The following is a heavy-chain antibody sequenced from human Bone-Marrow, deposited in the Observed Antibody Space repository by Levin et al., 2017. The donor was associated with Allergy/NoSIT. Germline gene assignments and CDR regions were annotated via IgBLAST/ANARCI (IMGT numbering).Heavy chain of an antibody. Sequence: SQTLSLTCGVSGHSISSGYYWGWIRQPPGKGLEWIGSIYHSGSIFYNPSLKSRVTISVDTSKNQFSLKLSSVTAADTAVYYCAVIAAADPFDYWGQGTLVTVSS. J-gene: IGHJ4*02. D-gene: IGHD6-13*01. CDR2: IYHSGSI. CDR3: AVIAAADPFDY. V-gene: IGHV4-38-2*01. CDR1: GHSISSGYY.